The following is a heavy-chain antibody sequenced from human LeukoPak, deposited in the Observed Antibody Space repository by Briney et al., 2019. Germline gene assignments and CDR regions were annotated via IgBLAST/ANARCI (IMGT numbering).Heavy chain of an antibody. CDR3: ARDFTRITIFGVVIIRRGPLGY. CDR1: GYTFTSYY. Sequence: GASVRVSCKASGYTFTSYYMHWVRQAPGQGLEWMGIINPSGGSTSYAQKFQGRVTMTRDTSTSTVYMELSSLRSEDTAVYYCARDFTRITIFGVVIIRRGPLGYWGQGTLVTVSS. CDR2: INPSGGST. J-gene: IGHJ4*02. D-gene: IGHD3-3*01. V-gene: IGHV1-46*01.